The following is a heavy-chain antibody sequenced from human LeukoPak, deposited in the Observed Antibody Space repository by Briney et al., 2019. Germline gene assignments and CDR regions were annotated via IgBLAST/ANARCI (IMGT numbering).Heavy chain of an antibody. CDR2: ISAYNGNT. CDR1: GYIFTSYG. V-gene: IGHV1-18*01. D-gene: IGHD1-26*01. J-gene: IGHJ4*02. Sequence: ASVKVSCKASGYIFTSYGISWVRQAPGQGLEWMGWISAYNGNTNYAQKLQGRVTMTTDTSTSTAYMELRSLRSDDTAVYYCARVPLIKGVDSGSYLAGPYYFDYWGQGTLVTVSS. CDR3: ARVPLIKGVDSGSYLAGPYYFDY.